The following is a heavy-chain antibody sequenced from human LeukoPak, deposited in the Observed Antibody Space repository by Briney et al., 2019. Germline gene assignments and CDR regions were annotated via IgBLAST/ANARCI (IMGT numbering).Heavy chain of an antibody. CDR1: GYTFTSYY. Sequence: ASVKVSCKASGYTFTSYYMHWVRQAPGQGLEWMGWISAYNGNTNYAQKLQGRVIMTTDTSTSTAYMELRSLRSDDTAVYYCARDPFLGVVVPAARGRFDPWGQGTLVTVSS. V-gene: IGHV1-18*04. J-gene: IGHJ5*02. CDR2: ISAYNGNT. CDR3: ARDPFLGVVVPAARGRFDP. D-gene: IGHD2-2*01.